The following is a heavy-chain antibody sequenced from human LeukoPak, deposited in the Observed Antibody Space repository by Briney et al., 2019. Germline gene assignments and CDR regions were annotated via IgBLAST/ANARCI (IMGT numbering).Heavy chain of an antibody. CDR3: AREVREPRSYAMDV. J-gene: IGHJ6*02. CDR2: MNPNSGNT. CDR1: GYTFTSYD. D-gene: IGHD1-14*01. V-gene: IGHV1-8*01. Sequence: ASVKVSCKASGYTFTSYDINWVRQATGQGLEWMGWMNPNSGNTGYAQKFQGRVTMTRNTSISTAYMELSSLRSEDTAVYYCAREVREPRSYAMDVWGQGTTVTVSS.